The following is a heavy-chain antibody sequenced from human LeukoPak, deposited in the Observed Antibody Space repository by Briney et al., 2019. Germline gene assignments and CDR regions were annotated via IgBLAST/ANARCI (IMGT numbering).Heavy chain of an antibody. CDR2: ISSSGTTI. CDR3: AREDNSAHSGNFDY. Sequence: GGSLRLSCAASGFTFSSFEVTWVRQGPGKGLEWVSHISSSGTTIYYADSVKGRFTISRDNAKNSVYLQMNSLRAEDTAVYYCAREDNSAHSGNFDYWGQGTLVTVSS. V-gene: IGHV3-48*03. CDR1: GFTFSSFE. D-gene: IGHD3-22*01. J-gene: IGHJ4*01.